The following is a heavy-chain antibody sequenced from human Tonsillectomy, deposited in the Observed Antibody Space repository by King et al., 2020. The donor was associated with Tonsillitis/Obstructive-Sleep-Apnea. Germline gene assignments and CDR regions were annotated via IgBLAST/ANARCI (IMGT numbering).Heavy chain of an antibody. CDR2: ISGSGGST. J-gene: IGHJ4*02. D-gene: IGHD3-10*01. CDR3: AKAREVRGVIMGYYFDY. Sequence: VQLVESGGGLVQPGGSLRLSCAASGFTFSSYAMSWVRQAPGKGLEWVSAISGSGGSTYYADSVKGRFTISRDNSKNTLYLQMNSLRAEDTAVYYCAKAREVRGVIMGYYFDYWGQGTLVTVSS. V-gene: IGHV3-23*04. CDR1: GFTFSSYA.